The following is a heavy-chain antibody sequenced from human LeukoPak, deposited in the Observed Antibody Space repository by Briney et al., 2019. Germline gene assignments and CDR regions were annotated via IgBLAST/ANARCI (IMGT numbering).Heavy chain of an antibody. V-gene: IGHV1-69*05. CDR1: GRTFSSYA. D-gene: IGHD3-16*02. J-gene: IGHJ4*02. CDR3: AIGLVFGGVIVRPKPH. CDR2: IIPIFGTA. Sequence: SVKVSFKASGRTFSSYAISWVRQPPGQGLEWMGGIIPIFGTANYAQKFQGRVTITTDKSTSTAYMELSSLRSEDTAVYYCAIGLVFGGVIVRPKPHWGQGTLVTVSS.